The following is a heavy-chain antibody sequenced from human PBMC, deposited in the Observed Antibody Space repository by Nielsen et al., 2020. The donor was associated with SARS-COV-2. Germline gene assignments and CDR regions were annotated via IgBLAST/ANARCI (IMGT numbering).Heavy chain of an antibody. D-gene: IGHD3-10*01. V-gene: IGHV4-59*01. J-gene: IGHJ6*02. CDR1: GGSFSGYY. CDR3: ARGFGGYFYYGLDV. CDR2: FYNSGIS. Sequence: SETLSLTCDVGGGSFSGYYWSWIRQPPGKGLEWIGYFYNSGISNYNPSLENRVTISGDTSKNQFSLQLKSVTAADTAVYYCARGFGGYFYYGLDVWGPGTRVTVSS.